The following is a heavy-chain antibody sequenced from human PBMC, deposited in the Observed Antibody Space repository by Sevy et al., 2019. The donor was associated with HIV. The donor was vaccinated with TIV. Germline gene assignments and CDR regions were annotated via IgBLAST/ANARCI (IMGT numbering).Heavy chain of an antibody. CDR3: ARDQAYYYDSSGYYGY. V-gene: IGHV3-30*04. CDR1: GFTFSSYA. CDR2: ISYDGSNK. J-gene: IGHJ4*02. D-gene: IGHD3-22*01. Sequence: GGSLRLSCAASGFTFSSYAMHWVRQAPGKGLEWVAVISYDGSNKYYADSVKGRFTISRDNSKNTLYLQMNSLRAEDTAVYYCARDQAYYYDSSGYYGYWDQGTLVTVSS.